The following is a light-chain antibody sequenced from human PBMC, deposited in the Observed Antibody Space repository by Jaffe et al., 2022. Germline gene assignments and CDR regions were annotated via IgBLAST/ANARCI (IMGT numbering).Light chain of an antibody. CDR2: AAS. CDR3: QQYNSYPLT. J-gene: IGKJ4*01. V-gene: IGKV1D-16*01. CDR1: QGISSW. Sequence: DIQMTQSPSLLSASVGDRVTITCRASQGISSWLAWYQQRPEKAPKSLIHAASSLQSGVPSRFSGSGSGTEFTLTISSLQPEDFATYYCQQYNSYPLTFGGGTKVEIK.